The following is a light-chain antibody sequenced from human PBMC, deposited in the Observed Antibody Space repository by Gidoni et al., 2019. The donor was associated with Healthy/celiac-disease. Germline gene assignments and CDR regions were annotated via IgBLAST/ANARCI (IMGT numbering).Light chain of an antibody. CDR1: NIGSTS. Sequence: SYVLTQPHSVSVVPGKTARITCGGNNIGSTSVHWYQQKPGQAPVLVIYYDSDRPSGIPERFSCSNSGNTATLTISRVEAGDEADYYCQVWDSSSDHVVFGGGTKLTVL. CDR3: QVWDSSSDHVV. CDR2: YDS. J-gene: IGLJ2*01. V-gene: IGLV3-21*04.